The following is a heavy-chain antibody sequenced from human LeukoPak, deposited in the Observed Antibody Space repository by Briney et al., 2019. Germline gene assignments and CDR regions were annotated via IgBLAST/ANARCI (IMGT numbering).Heavy chain of an antibody. D-gene: IGHD5-24*01. CDR2: ISSSGSTI. V-gene: IGHV3-48*03. Sequence: GGSLRLSCAASGFTFSSYEMDWVRQTPGKGLEWVSYISSSGSTIYYADSVKGRFTISRDNAKNSLYLQMDSLRAEDTAVYYCASSRDGRYFDYWGQGTLVTVSS. CDR3: ASSRDGRYFDY. CDR1: GFTFSSYE. J-gene: IGHJ4*02.